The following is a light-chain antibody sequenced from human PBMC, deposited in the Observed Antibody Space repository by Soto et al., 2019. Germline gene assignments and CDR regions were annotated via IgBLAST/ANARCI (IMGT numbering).Light chain of an antibody. CDR3: QAYDYSLTASV. CDR1: SSNLGAGYD. CDR2: GNR. Sequence: QPVLTQPPSVSGAPGQRVTLSCTGNSSNLGAGYDVHWYQQLPGAAPKLVIFGNRSRPSGVPERFSGSKSGTSASLAITGLQAEDEAHYYCQAYDYSLTASVFGGGTKLTVL. V-gene: IGLV1-40*01. J-gene: IGLJ3*02.